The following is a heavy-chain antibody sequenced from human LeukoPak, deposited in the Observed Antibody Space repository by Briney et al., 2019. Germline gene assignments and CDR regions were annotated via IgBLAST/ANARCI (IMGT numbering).Heavy chain of an antibody. J-gene: IGHJ4*02. CDR3: ARGTKHAPIRPLFDY. CDR1: GGSFSDYY. D-gene: IGHD4-17*01. Sequence: SETLSLTCAVYGGSFSDYYWTWIRQPPGKGLEWIGEINHSGSTNYNPSLKSRVTISVDTSKNQFSLKLSSVTAADTAVYYCARGTKHAPIRPLFDYWGQGTLVTVSS. CDR2: INHSGST. V-gene: IGHV4-34*01.